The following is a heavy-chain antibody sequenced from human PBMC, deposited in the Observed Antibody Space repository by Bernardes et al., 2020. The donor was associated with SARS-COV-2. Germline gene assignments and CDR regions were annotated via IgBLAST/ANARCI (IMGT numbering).Heavy chain of an antibody. CDR1: GFTLSDHY. D-gene: IGHD1-26*01. Sequence: GGSLRLSCAASGFTLSDHYMDWVRQAPGKGLEWVCRTRNKANSYSTEYAASVKVRFTISRDGSKNSLYLQMNSLKTEDTAVYYCARGGSYSPLDYWGQGTLVTVSS. CDR3: ARGGSYSPLDY. V-gene: IGHV3-72*01. CDR2: TRNKANSYST. J-gene: IGHJ4*02.